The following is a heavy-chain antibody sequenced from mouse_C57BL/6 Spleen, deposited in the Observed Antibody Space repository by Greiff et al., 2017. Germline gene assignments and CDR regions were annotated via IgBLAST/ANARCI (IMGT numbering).Heavy chain of an antibody. CDR1: GYAFSSYW. D-gene: IGHD1-1*01. J-gene: IGHJ2*01. CDR3: ARSVTTVGGYFDY. V-gene: IGHV1-80*01. CDR2: IYPGDGDT. Sequence: VQLQQSGAELVKPGASVKISCKASGYAFSSYWMNWVKQRPGKGLEWIGQIYPGDGDTNYNGKFKGKATLTADKSSSTAYMQLSILTSEYSAVYCCARSVTTVGGYFDYWGQGTTLTVSS.